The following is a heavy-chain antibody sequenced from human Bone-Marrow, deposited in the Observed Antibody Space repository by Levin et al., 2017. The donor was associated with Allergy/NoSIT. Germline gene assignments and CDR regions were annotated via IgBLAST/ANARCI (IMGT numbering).Heavy chain of an antibody. CDR2: ISFDGSKK. J-gene: IGHJ6*02. CDR1: GLSFSDYG. V-gene: IGHV3-30*18. Sequence: PGGSLRLSCAASGLSFSDYGMYWVRQAPGKGLEWLAVISFDGSKKYYAGSVKGRFTVSRDNSKNTLYLQLNSLRTGVSAVYYCAKSGARSDWSEGLPYYYFGMDVWGQGTTVTVSS. D-gene: IGHD3-9*01. CDR3: AKSGARSDWSEGLPYYYFGMDV.